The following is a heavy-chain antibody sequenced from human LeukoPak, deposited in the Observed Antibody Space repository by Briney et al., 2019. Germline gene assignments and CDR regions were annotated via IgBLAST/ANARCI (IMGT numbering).Heavy chain of an antibody. D-gene: IGHD3-10*01. Sequence: GGSLRLSCAASGFAFSSYDMHWVRQATGKGLEWVSAIGTAGDTYYPGSVTGRFTISRENAKNSLYLQMNSLRAGDTAVYYCARAYRGYYGSGSYYTDAFDIWGQGTMVTVSS. CDR1: GFAFSSYD. J-gene: IGHJ3*02. V-gene: IGHV3-13*04. CDR2: IGTAGDT. CDR3: ARAYRGYYGSGSYYTDAFDI.